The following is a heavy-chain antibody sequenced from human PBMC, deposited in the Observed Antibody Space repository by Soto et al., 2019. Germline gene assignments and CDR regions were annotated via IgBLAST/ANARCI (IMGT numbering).Heavy chain of an antibody. J-gene: IGHJ5*02. CDR1: GGSISSGGYY. V-gene: IGHV4-31*03. CDR2: IYYSGST. Sequence: SETLSLTCTVSGGSISSGGYYWSWIRQHPGKGLEWIGYIYYSGSTYYNPSLKSRVTISVDTSKNQFSLKLSSVTAADTAVYYCAGYYDSSGYYYDRYNWFDPWGQGTLVTVSS. CDR3: AGYYDSSGYYYDRYNWFDP. D-gene: IGHD3-22*01.